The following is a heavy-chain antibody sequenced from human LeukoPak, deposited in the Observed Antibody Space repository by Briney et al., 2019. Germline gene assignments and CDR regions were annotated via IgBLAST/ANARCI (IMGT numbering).Heavy chain of an antibody. D-gene: IGHD4-23*01. V-gene: IGHV3-74*01. CDR2: INSDGSST. Sequence: PGGSLRLSCAASGFTFSSYWMHWVRQAPGKGLVWVSRINSDGSSTSYADSVKGRFTISRDNSKNTLYLQMNSLRAEDTAVYYCAKEVDDYGGSYYFDYWGQGTLVTVSS. CDR1: GFTFSSYW. J-gene: IGHJ4*02. CDR3: AKEVDDYGGSYYFDY.